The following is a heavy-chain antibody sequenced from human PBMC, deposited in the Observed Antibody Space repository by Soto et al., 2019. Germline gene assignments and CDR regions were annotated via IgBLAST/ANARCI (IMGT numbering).Heavy chain of an antibody. CDR2: ISGSGGRT. D-gene: IGHD3-10*01. V-gene: IGHV3-23*01. CDR3: AKDLVRGGYYDSGSITDY. J-gene: IGHJ4*02. Sequence: EVQLLESGGGLVQPGGSLRLSCAASGFTFSRYGMSWVRQAPGKGLDWVSAISGSGGRTYYAESVQGRFTVSRDNSKNALYVQMNRLRAEDTAVYYCAKDLVRGGYYDSGSITDYWGQGTQVTDSS. CDR1: GFTFSRYG.